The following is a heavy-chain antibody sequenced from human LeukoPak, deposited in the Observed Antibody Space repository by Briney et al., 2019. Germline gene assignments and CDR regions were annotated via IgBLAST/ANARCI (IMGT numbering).Heavy chain of an antibody. CDR1: GGTFSSYA. V-gene: IGHV1-69*04. Sequence: SVKVSCKASGGTFSSYAISWVRQAPGQGLEWMGRIIPILGIAICAQKFQGRVTITADKSTSTAYMELSSLRSEDTAVYCCARDPPYPNSKQQLVQPDYWGQGTLVTVSS. CDR2: IIPILGIA. D-gene: IGHD6-13*01. J-gene: IGHJ4*02. CDR3: ARDPPYPNSKQQLVQPDY.